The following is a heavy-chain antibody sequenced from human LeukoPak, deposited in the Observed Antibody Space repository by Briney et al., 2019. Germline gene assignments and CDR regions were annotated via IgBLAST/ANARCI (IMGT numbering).Heavy chain of an antibody. J-gene: IGHJ5*02. D-gene: IGHD3-22*01. V-gene: IGHV1-69*05. CDR2: IIPIFGTA. CDR3: ARVISGRIVALNWFDP. Sequence: ASVKVSCKASGGTFSSYAISWVRQAPGQGLEWMGGIIPIFGTANYARKFQGRVTITTDESTSTAYMELSSLRSEDTAVYYCARVISGRIVALNWFDPWGQGTLVTVSS. CDR1: GGTFSSYA.